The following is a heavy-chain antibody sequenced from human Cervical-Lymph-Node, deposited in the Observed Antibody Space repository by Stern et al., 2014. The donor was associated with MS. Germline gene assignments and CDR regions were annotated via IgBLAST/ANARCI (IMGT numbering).Heavy chain of an antibody. CDR2: IWYDGSNK. CDR1: GFPFSSYG. CDR3: AREGGNTAEYFQH. Sequence: VQLVESGGGVVQPGKSLRLSCAASGFPFSSYGMHWVRQAPGKGLEWVAIIWYDGSNKYYADSVKGRFTISRDNSKNTLYLQMNSLRAEDTALYYCAREGGNTAEYFQHWGQGTLVTVSS. V-gene: IGHV3-33*01. J-gene: IGHJ1*01. D-gene: IGHD4-23*01.